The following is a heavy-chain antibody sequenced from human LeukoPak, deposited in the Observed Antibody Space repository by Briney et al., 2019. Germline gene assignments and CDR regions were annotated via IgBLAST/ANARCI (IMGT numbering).Heavy chain of an antibody. Sequence: GGSLRLSCEASGFTFSSYSMNWVRQAPGKGLEWVSYISFSSATIHYADSVKGRFTISRDNAKNSLYLQLDSLRAEDTALYYCARDTHYYGSGSPAFDLWGRGTMVTVSS. D-gene: IGHD3-10*01. CDR2: ISFSSATI. CDR1: GFTFSSYS. CDR3: ARDTHYYGSGSPAFDL. J-gene: IGHJ3*01. V-gene: IGHV3-48*01.